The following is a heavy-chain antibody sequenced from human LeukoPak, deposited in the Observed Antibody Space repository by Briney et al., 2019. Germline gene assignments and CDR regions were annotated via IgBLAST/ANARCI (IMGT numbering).Heavy chain of an antibody. V-gene: IGHV4-30-4*08. Sequence: PSETLSLTCTVSGGSISSGDYDWSWIRQPRGKGLEWIGYIYYSGSTYYNPSIKSRITITVNTAKNQFSLKLSSVTAADTAVYYCARGHYGSGSYYSRGGYFDYWGQGTLVTVSS. D-gene: IGHD3-10*01. CDR2: IYYSGST. J-gene: IGHJ4*02. CDR3: ARGHYGSGSYYSRGGYFDY. CDR1: GGSISSGDYD.